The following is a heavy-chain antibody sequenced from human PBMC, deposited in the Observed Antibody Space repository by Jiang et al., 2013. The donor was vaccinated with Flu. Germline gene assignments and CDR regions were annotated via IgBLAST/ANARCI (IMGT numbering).Heavy chain of an antibody. Sequence: GPGLVKPSETLSLTCTVSGGSISSYYWSWIRQPPGKGLEWIGYIYYSGSTNYNPSLKSRVTISVDTSKNQFSLKLSSVTAADTAVYYCARHSYLTVTIDYWGQGTLVTVSS. V-gene: IGHV4-59*08. CDR3: ARHSYLTVTIDY. D-gene: IGHD4-17*01. CDR2: IYYSGST. CDR1: GGSISSYY. J-gene: IGHJ4*02.